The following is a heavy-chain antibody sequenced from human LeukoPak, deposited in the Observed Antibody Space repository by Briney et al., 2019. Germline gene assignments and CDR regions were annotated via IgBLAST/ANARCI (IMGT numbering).Heavy chain of an antibody. CDR2: IYYSGST. V-gene: IGHV4-39*01. J-gene: IGHJ4*02. CDR1: GGSISSSSYY. CDR3: ARGAMPGIAVTGRRFFDY. Sequence: SETLSLTCTVSGGSISSSSYYWGWIRQPPGKGLEWIGSIYYSGSTYYNPSLKSRVTISVDTSKNQFSLKLSSVTAADTAVYYCARGAMPGIAVTGRRFFDYWGQGTLVTVSS. D-gene: IGHD6-19*01.